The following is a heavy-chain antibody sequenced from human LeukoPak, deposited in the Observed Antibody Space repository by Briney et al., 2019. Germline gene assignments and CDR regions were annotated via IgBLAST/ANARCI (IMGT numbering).Heavy chain of an antibody. D-gene: IGHD1-26*01. Sequence: SETLSLTCTVSGGSISSGSYYWSWIRQSPGKGLECIGYIHYTGSTNYNPSLKSRVTISVETSKNQFSLKLSSVTAADTAVYYCARAHALVGAQTVYYFDYWGQGTLVTVSS. CDR1: GGSISSGSYY. CDR2: IHYTGST. J-gene: IGHJ4*02. V-gene: IGHV4-61*01. CDR3: ARAHALVGAQTVYYFDY.